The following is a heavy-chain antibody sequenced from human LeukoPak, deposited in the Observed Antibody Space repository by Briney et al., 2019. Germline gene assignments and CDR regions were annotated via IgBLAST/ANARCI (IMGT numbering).Heavy chain of an antibody. Sequence: LEWIGRIYTGGSTNYNPSLKSRVTMSVDTSKNQFSLKLSSVTAADTAVYYCARDFGGYFDYWGQGTLVTVSS. V-gene: IGHV4-4*07. CDR3: ARDFGGYFDY. D-gene: IGHD3-16*01. J-gene: IGHJ4*02. CDR2: IYTGGST.